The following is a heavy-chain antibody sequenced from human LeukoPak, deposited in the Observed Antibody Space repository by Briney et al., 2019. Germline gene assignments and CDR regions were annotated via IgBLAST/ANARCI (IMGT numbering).Heavy chain of an antibody. J-gene: IGHJ4*02. CDR1: GGSFSGYY. V-gene: IGHV4-34*01. CDR2: INHSGST. Sequence: SETLSLTCAVYGGSFSGYYWSWIRQPPGKGLEWIGEINHSGSTKYNPSLKSRVTISIDTSKNQFSLKVSSVTDADTAVYYCARGQKYYYDSSGYGPNDYWGQGTLVTVSS. D-gene: IGHD3-22*01. CDR3: ARGQKYYYDSSGYGPNDY.